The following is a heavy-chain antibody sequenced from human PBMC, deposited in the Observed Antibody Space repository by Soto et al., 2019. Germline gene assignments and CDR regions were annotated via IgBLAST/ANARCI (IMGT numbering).Heavy chain of an antibody. Sequence: QVQLVESGGGVVQPGRSLRLSCAASGFTFSSYGMHWVRQAPGKGLEWVAVISYDGSNKYYADSVKGRFTISRDNSKNTLYLQMNSLRAEDTAVYYCAQDPRKYYYDSSCLVYYFDYWGQGTLVTVSS. CDR3: AQDPRKYYYDSSCLVYYFDY. CDR2: ISYDGSNK. D-gene: IGHD3-22*01. J-gene: IGHJ4*02. CDR1: GFTFSSYG. V-gene: IGHV3-30*18.